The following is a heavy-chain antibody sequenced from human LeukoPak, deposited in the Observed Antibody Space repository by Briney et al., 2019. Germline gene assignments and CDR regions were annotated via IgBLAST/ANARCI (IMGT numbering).Heavy chain of an antibody. V-gene: IGHV4-30-4*01. CDR1: GGSISSGDYY. CDR3: ARDRDGRDIVASRPHYYYYGMDV. Sequence: PSETLFLTCTVSGGSISSGDYYWSWIRQPPGKGLEWIGYIYYSGSTYYNPSLKSRVTISVDTSKNQFSLKLSSVTAADTAVYYCARDRDGRDIVASRPHYYYYGMDVWGQGTTVTVSS. J-gene: IGHJ6*02. D-gene: IGHD5-12*01. CDR2: IYYSGST.